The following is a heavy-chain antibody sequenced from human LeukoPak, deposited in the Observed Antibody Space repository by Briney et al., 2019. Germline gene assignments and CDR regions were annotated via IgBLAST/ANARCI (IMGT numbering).Heavy chain of an antibody. CDR1: GFTFSSYW. J-gene: IGHJ4*02. CDR2: IHSDEIRT. D-gene: IGHD4/OR15-4a*01. CDR3: ARGIYGDPVAFDY. Sequence: GGSLRLSCAASGFTFSSYWMHWVRQAPGRGLVWVSRIHSDEIRTNYADSVTGRFTISRDNAKNTVYLQMNSLRNEDTAVYYCARGIYGDPVAFDYWGQGTLVTVST. V-gene: IGHV3-74*01.